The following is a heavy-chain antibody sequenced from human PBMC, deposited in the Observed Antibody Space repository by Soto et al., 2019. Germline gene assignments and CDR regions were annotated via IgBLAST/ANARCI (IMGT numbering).Heavy chain of an antibody. D-gene: IGHD2-15*01. J-gene: IGHJ4*02. CDR2: ISYDGSNK. CDR3: AKEWDIVVVVAATRGGY. Sequence: QVQLVESGGGVVQPGRSLRLSCAASGFTFSSYGMHWVRQAPGKGLEWVAVISYDGSNKYYADSVKGRFTISRDNSKNTLYLQMNSLRAEDTAVYYCAKEWDIVVVVAATRGGYWGQETLVTVSS. CDR1: GFTFSSYG. V-gene: IGHV3-30*18.